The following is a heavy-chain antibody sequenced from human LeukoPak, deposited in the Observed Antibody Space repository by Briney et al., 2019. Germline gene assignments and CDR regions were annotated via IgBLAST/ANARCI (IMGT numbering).Heavy chain of an antibody. D-gene: IGHD6-19*01. CDR3: ARDEQWLVDY. CDR2: ISLYNGNT. CDR1: GCTFTSYG. V-gene: IGHV1-18*01. Sequence: GASVKVSCKASGCTFTSYGISWVRQAPGQGLEWMGWISLYNGNTKYAQKLQGRVTLTTDTSTSTAYMELRSLRSDDTAVYYCARDEQWLVDYWGQGTLVTVSS. J-gene: IGHJ4*02.